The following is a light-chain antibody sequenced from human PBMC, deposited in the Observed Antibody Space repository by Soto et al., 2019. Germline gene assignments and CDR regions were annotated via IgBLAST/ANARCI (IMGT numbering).Light chain of an antibody. CDR3: ISYTTSNTGV. V-gene: IGLV2-14*01. CDR1: SSDVGSYNY. CDR2: EVS. J-gene: IGLJ3*02. Sequence: QSALTQPASVSGSPGQSITISCTGTSSDVGSYNYVSWYQQNPGKAPKLTIYEVSNRPSGVSHRFSGSRSGNTASLTISGLQSEDEADYYCISYTTSNTGVFGGGTKLTVL.